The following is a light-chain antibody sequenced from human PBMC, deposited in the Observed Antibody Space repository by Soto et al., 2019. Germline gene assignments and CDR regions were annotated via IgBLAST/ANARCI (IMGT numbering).Light chain of an antibody. CDR3: MQALQTPRT. Sequence: VMTQSPLSLPVTPGEPASISCRSNQSLLHSRDYNYLDWYLQKPGHSPQLLIYLVSNRASGVPDRFSGSGSGTDFTLKISRVEAEDVGVYYCMQALQTPRTFRQGTKVEIK. J-gene: IGKJ1*01. CDR1: QSLLHSRDYNY. V-gene: IGKV2-28*01. CDR2: LVS.